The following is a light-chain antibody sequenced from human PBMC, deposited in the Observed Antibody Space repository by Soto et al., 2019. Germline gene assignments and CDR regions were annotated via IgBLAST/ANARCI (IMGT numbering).Light chain of an antibody. V-gene: IGKV4-1*01. CDR3: QQYYSTPLT. CDR1: QSVLYSSNNKNY. CDR2: WAS. J-gene: IGKJ4*01. Sequence: DIVMTQSPDSLAVSLGERATINCKSSQSVLYSSNNKNYLAWYQQKPGQPPKLLIYWASTRESGVPDRFSCGGSRTDFTLTISSVQAEDVAVYYCQQYYSTPLTFGGGTKVEIK.